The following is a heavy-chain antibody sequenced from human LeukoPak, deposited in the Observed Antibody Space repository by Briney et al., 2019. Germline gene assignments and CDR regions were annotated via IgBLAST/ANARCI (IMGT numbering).Heavy chain of an antibody. V-gene: IGHV3-48*04. J-gene: IGHJ4*02. CDR3: ARGRGYCSGGSCLRFDY. CDR2: ISSSSSTI. CDR1: GFTFSSYS. Sequence: GGSLRLSCAASGFTFSSYSMNWVRQAPGKGLEWVSYISSSSSTIYYADSVKGRFTISRDNAKNSLYLQMNSLRVEDTAVYCCARGRGYCSGGSCLRFDYWGQGTLVTVSS. D-gene: IGHD2-15*01.